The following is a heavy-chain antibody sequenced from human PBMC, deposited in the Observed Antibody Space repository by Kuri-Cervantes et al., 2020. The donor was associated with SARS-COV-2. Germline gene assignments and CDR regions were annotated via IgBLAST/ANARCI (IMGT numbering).Heavy chain of an antibody. D-gene: IGHD1-1*01. CDR3: ASFTPTEDLYHYYYAMDV. J-gene: IGHJ6*02. CDR2: IIPVLQII. CDR1: GGTFSSYA. V-gene: IGHV1-69*10. Sequence: SVKVSCKASGGTFSSYAISWVRQAPGQGLEWMGGIIPVLQIIKYAQRFQSRVTITADTSASTVYMDLSSLGSEDTAVYYCASFTPTEDLYHYYYAMDVWGQGTTVTVSS.